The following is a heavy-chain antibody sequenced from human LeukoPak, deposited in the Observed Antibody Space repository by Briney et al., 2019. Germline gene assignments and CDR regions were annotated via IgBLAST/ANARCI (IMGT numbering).Heavy chain of an antibody. CDR2: INPNSGGT. J-gene: IGHJ3*02. V-gene: IGHV1-2*06. CDR3: ARLDSYDAFDI. D-gene: IGHD3-22*01. Sequence: ASVKVSCKASGYTFTGFYMHWVRQAPGQGLAWMGRINPNSGGTNYAQKFQGRVTMTRDTSISTAYMELSRLRSDDTAVYYCARLDSYDAFDIWGQGTMVTVSS. CDR1: GYTFTGFY.